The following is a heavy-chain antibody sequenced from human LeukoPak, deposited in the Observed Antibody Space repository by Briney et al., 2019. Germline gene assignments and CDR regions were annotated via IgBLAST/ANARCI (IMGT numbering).Heavy chain of an antibody. CDR2: ISSTSTDI. V-gene: IGHV3-48*04. D-gene: IGHD3-10*01. Sequence: LSGGSLRLSCIASGFIFSNHGMNWVRQTPGKGLEWISYISSTSTDIYYLDSVKGRFTISRDNAKNSLYLQMNSLRAEDTAIYYCARRGPYFDYWGQGILVTVSS. CDR1: GFIFSNHG. CDR3: ARRGPYFDY. J-gene: IGHJ4*02.